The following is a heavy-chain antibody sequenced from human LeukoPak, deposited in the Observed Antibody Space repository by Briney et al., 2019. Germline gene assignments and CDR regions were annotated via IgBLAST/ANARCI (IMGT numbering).Heavy chain of an antibody. V-gene: IGHV4-59*08. CDR1: GDSINDHY. CDR3: ARSPSYSSGWQYYGMDV. CDR2: IHNSGRT. Sequence: SETLSLTCTVSGDSINDHYWSWIRQPPGKGLEWIGYIHNSGRTNSNPSLKSRLTISVDTSKNQFSLRLTSVTAADTAVYYCARSPSYSSGWQYYGMDVWGQGTTVTVSS. D-gene: IGHD6-19*01. J-gene: IGHJ6*02.